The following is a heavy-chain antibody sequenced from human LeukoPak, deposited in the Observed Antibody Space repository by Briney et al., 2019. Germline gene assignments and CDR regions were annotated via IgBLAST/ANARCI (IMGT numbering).Heavy chain of an antibody. CDR2: ISGSGSYT. V-gene: IGHV3-23*01. J-gene: IGHJ4*02. D-gene: IGHD3-10*01. CDR1: GFTVSDYS. Sequence: GGSLRLSCAASGFTVSDYSMSWVRQAPGKGLEWVSAISGSGSYTDYADSVKGRFTISKDLSKNTLYLQMNSLRAEDTAVYYCARDGPDYYGSGSFDYWGQGTLVTVSS. CDR3: ARDGPDYYGSGSFDY.